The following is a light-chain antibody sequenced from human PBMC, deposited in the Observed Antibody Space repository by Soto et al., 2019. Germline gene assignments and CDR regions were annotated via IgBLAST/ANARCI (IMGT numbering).Light chain of an antibody. CDR3: GTWDTSLGVVV. Sequence: QSALTQPRSVSGSPGQSVTISCTGTSSDVGGYNYVSWYQQHPGKAPKLMIYDVSKRPSGVPDRFSGSKSGNTASLTISGLQAEDEADYYCGTWDTSLGVVVFGGGTKVTVL. J-gene: IGLJ2*01. CDR2: DVS. CDR1: SSDVGGYNY. V-gene: IGLV2-11*01.